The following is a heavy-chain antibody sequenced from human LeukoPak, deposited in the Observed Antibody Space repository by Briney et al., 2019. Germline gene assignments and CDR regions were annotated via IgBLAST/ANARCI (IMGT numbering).Heavy chain of an antibody. Sequence: SQTLSLTCTVSGGSISSGDYYWSWIRQPPGKGLEWIGYIYYSGSTYYNPSLKSRVTISVDTSKNQFSLKLSSVTAADTAVYYCARDVVVPAANYYYYYYMDVWGKGTTVTVSS. CDR1: GGSISSGDYY. D-gene: IGHD2-2*01. V-gene: IGHV4-30-4*08. CDR2: IYYSGST. CDR3: ARDVVVPAANYYYYYYMDV. J-gene: IGHJ6*03.